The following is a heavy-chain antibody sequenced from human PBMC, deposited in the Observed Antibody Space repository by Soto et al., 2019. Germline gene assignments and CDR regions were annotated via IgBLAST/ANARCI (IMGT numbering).Heavy chain of an antibody. Sequence: SDTLSLTCTVSGGSISSSSYYWGWIRQPPGKGLEWIGSIYYSGSTYYSPSLKSRVTISVDTSKNQFSLKLSSVTAADTAVYYCARRITIFGVASPGYYYGMDVWGQGTTVTVSS. J-gene: IGHJ6*02. CDR1: GGSISSSSYY. V-gene: IGHV4-39*01. D-gene: IGHD3-3*01. CDR3: ARRITIFGVASPGYYYGMDV. CDR2: IYYSGST.